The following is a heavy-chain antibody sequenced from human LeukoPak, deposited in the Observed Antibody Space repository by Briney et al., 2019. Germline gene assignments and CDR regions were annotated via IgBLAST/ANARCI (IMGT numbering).Heavy chain of an antibody. CDR2: ISSSGSTI. V-gene: IGHV3-11*01. J-gene: IGHJ6*02. Sequence: GGSLRLSCAASGFTFSDYYMSWIRQAPGKGLEWVSYISSSGSTIYYADSVKGRFTISRDNSKNTLYLQMNSLRAEDTAVYYCAKDGGGSYYTISGDRDYGMDVWGQGTTVTVSS. CDR1: GFTFSDYY. CDR3: AKDGGGSYYTISGDRDYGMDV. D-gene: IGHD3-10*01.